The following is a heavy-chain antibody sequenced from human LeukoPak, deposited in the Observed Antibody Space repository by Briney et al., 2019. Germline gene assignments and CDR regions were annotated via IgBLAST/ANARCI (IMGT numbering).Heavy chain of an antibody. CDR2: IIPIFGTA. CDR3: AREVGGTGTTPEDPDYYYYMDD. D-gene: IGHD1-7*01. J-gene: IGHJ6*03. Sequence: SVKVSCKASGGTFSSYAISWVRQAPGQGLEWMGGIIPIFGTANYAQKFQGRVTITADESTSTAYMELSSLRSEDTAVYYCAREVGGTGTTPEDPDYYYYMDDWGKGTTVTVS. V-gene: IGHV1-69*13. CDR1: GGTFSSYA.